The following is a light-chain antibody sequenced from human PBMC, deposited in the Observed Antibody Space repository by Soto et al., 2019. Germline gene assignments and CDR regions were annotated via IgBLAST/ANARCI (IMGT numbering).Light chain of an antibody. Sequence: QSALTQPASVSGSPGQSITISCTGTSSDVGGYNYVSWYQQHPGKAPKLMIYDVSNRPSGVSNRFSGSKSGNTASLTISGRQAEDEADYYCSSDTSSTGVFGTGTQVTVL. CDR2: DVS. CDR3: SSDTSSTGV. CDR1: SSDVGGYNY. J-gene: IGLJ1*01. V-gene: IGLV2-14*01.